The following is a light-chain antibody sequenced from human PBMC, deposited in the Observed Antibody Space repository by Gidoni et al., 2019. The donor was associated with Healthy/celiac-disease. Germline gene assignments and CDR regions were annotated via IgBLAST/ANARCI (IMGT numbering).Light chain of an antibody. V-gene: IGKV3-20*01. Sequence: IVLTQSPGTLSLSPGERATLSCRASQSVSSSYLAWYQQKPGQAPTLLIYGASSRATGIPDRFSGSGSGTDFTLTISRLEPEDFSVYYCQQYGSSPPVTFGGGTKVEIK. J-gene: IGKJ4*01. CDR3: QQYGSSPPVT. CDR1: QSVSSSY. CDR2: GAS.